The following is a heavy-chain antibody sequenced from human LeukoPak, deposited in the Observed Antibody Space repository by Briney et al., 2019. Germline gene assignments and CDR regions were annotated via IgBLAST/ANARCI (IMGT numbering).Heavy chain of an antibody. CDR1: GFTVSSNY. J-gene: IGHJ4*02. CDR2: IYVGGNT. Sequence: GGSLRLSCAASGFTVSSNYMSWVRQVTGKGLEWVSVIYVGGNTYYADSVRGRFTISRDNSKNTLYLQMNSLRAEDTAVYYCARGVGYNYWDCWGQGTLVTVSS. V-gene: IGHV3-53*01. CDR3: ARGVGYNYWDC. D-gene: IGHD5-24*01.